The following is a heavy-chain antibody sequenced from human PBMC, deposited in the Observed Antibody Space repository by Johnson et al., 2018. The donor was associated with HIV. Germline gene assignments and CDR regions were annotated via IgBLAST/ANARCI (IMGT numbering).Heavy chain of an antibody. V-gene: IGHV3-30*04. CDR2: ISYDGSNK. CDR3: AFIEYSSLDAFDI. J-gene: IGHJ3*02. Sequence: QVQLVESGGGVVQPGRSLRLSCAASGFTFSSYAMHWVRQAPGKGLEWVAVISYDGSNKYYAASVKGRFTISRDNSKNTLYLQMNSLRAEDTAVYYCAFIEYSSLDAFDIWGQGTMVTVSS. CDR1: GFTFSSYA. D-gene: IGHD6-6*01.